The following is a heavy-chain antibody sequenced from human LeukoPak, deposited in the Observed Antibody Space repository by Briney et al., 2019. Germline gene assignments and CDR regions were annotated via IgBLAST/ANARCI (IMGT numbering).Heavy chain of an antibody. Sequence: SETLSLTCAVYGGSFSGYYWSWIRQPPGKGLEWIGEINHSGSTNYNPSLKSRVTMSVDTSKNQFSLKLNSVTAADTAVYYCARESLSGWYWFDYWGQGTLVTVSS. V-gene: IGHV4-34*01. D-gene: IGHD6-19*01. CDR1: GGSFSGYY. CDR2: INHSGST. CDR3: ARESLSGWYWFDY. J-gene: IGHJ4*02.